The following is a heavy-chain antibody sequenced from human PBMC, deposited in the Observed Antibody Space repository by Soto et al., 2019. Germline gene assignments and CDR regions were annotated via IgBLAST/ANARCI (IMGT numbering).Heavy chain of an antibody. Sequence: ASVKVSCKASGYTFTSYYMHWVRQAPGQGLEWMGIINPSGGSTSYAQKFQGRVTMTRDTSTSTVYMELSSLRSEDTAVYYCARAPMVRGVIRANFDYWGQGTLVTVPS. CDR1: GYTFTSYY. D-gene: IGHD3-10*01. CDR3: ARAPMVRGVIRANFDY. V-gene: IGHV1-46*01. J-gene: IGHJ4*02. CDR2: INPSGGST.